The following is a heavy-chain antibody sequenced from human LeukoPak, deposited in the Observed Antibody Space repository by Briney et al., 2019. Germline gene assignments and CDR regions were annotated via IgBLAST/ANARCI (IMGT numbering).Heavy chain of an antibody. CDR3: ARVVGTTDFDY. V-gene: IGHV4-30-2*01. D-gene: IGHD4-17*01. CDR2: ISHSESA. CDR1: GGSISSGANY. J-gene: IGHJ4*02. Sequence: SETLSLTCTVSGGSISSGANYWSWIRQPPGRGLEWIGYISHSESAYYSPSLESRITISVDRSKNQFSLKLSSVTAADTAVYYCARVVGTTDFDYWGQGTLVTVSS.